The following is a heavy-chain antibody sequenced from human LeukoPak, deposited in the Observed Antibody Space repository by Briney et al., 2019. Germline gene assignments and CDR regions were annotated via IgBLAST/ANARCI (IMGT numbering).Heavy chain of an antibody. D-gene: IGHD3-22*01. J-gene: IGHJ4*02. V-gene: IGHV1-18*01. Sequence: GASVKVSCKASGYTFTSYGISWVRQAPGQGLEWIGWISAYNGNTNYAQKLQGRVTMTTDTSTSTAYMELRSLRSDDTAVYYCARLREMNYYDSSGHDYWGQGTLVTVSS. CDR1: GYTFTSYG. CDR3: ARLREMNYYDSSGHDY. CDR2: ISAYNGNT.